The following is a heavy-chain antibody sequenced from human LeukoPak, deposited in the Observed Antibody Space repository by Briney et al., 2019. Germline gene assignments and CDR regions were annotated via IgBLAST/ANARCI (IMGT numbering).Heavy chain of an antibody. V-gene: IGHV7-4-1*02. Sequence: ASVKVSCTASGYPFSAHFLNWVRQAPRQGLEWMGNIDTTTGNPRYAQDFTGRFVFSLDTSVSTAYLQITSLKADDTAAYYCVRGTPTPGMDYWGQGTQVTVSS. CDR1: GYPFSAHF. D-gene: IGHD3-10*01. CDR2: IDTTTGNP. CDR3: VRGTPTPGMDY. J-gene: IGHJ4*02.